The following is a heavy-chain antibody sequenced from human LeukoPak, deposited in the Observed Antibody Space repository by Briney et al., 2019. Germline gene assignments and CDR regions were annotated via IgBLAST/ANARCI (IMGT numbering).Heavy chain of an antibody. CDR1: GGTFSSYA. V-gene: IGHV1-69*13. CDR3: ARYYCSGGSCYSSPDY. Sequence: SVKVSCKASGGTFSSYAISWVRQAPGQGLEWMGGIIPIFGTANYAQKFQGRVTITADESTSTAYMELRSLRSDDTAVYYCARYYCSGGSCYSSPDYWGQGTLVTVSS. J-gene: IGHJ4*02. CDR2: IIPIFGTA. D-gene: IGHD2-15*01.